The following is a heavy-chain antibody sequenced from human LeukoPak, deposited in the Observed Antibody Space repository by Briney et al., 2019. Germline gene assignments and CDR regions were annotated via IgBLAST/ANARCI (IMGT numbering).Heavy chain of an antibody. CDR2: MSPNSGNT. J-gene: IGHJ4*02. CDR1: GYTFTSYD. CDR3: ARGNKQGPTYIWGSYRYLFDY. D-gene: IGHD3-16*02. V-gene: IGHV1-8*01. Sequence: ASVKVSCKASGYTFTSYDINWVRQATGQGLEWMGWMSPNSGNTGYAQKFQGRVTMTRNTSISTAYMELSSLRSEDTAVYYCARGNKQGPTYIWGSYRYLFDYWGQGTLVTVSS.